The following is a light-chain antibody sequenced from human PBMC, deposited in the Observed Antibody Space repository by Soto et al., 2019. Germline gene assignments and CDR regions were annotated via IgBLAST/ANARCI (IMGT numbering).Light chain of an antibody. CDR2: DNY. Sequence: QSVLTQAPSASGAPGQSVTMSCSGSRSNIGTNTVNWYQQRPGTPPKFLMYDNYRRPSGVPDRFSGSQSGTSASLAISGLQSEDEADYYCSAWDDSLNRPVFGGGTKVTVL. J-gene: IGLJ2*01. V-gene: IGLV1-44*01. CDR3: SAWDDSLNRPV. CDR1: RSNIGTNT.